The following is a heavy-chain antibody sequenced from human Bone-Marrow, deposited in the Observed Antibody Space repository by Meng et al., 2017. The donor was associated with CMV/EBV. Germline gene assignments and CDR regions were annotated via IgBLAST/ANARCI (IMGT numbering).Heavy chain of an antibody. CDR2: ISKSGRAI. Sequence: GESLKISCAAPGFILSDYDMTWIRLAPGKGLEWVSYISKSGRAIFYADSVRGRFSISRDNTENSLYLQMNSLRAEETAVYYWARDGSLDPWGQGTLVTVSS. J-gene: IGHJ5*02. CDR1: GFILSDYD. V-gene: IGHV3-11*04. CDR3: ARDGSLDP.